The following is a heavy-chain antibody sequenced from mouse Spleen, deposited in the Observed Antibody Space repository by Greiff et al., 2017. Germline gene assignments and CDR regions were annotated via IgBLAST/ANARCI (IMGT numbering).Heavy chain of an antibody. V-gene: IGHV1-42*01. J-gene: IGHJ2*01. CDR3: AREYGNYHVDY. CDR2: INPSTGGT. D-gene: IGHD2-10*02. Sequence: EVQLVESGPELVKPGASVKISCKASGYSFTGYYMNWVKQSPEKSLEWIGEINPSTGGTTYNQKFKAKATLTVDKSSSTAYMQLKSLTSEDSAVYYCAREYGNYHVDYWGQGTTLTVSS. CDR1: GYSFTGYY.